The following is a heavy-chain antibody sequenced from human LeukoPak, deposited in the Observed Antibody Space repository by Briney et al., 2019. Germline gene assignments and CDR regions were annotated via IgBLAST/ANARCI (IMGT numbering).Heavy chain of an antibody. CDR2: IKFDGSNT. D-gene: IGHD3-16*01. Sequence: GGSLRLSCAASGFTFSSYWMHWVRQAPGKGLVWVSRIKFDGSNTNYADSVEGRFTISISRDSAKNTVYLQMNTLRAEDTAVYYCARFGSTTFADYWGQGTLVTVSS. CDR1: GFTFSSYW. CDR3: ARFGSTTFADY. J-gene: IGHJ4*02. V-gene: IGHV3-74*01.